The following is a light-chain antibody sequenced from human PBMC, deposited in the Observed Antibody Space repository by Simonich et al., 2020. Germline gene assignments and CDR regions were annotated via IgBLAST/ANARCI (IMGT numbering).Light chain of an antibody. CDR3: CSYAGSYTLV. J-gene: IGLJ3*02. CDR2: DVS. V-gene: IGLV2-11*01. CDR1: SSSVGGYNY. Sequence: QSALTQPRSVSGSPGQSVTISCTGTSSSVGGYNYVSWYQQHPGKAPKLMIYDVSKRPSRVPDRFSGSKSGNTASLTISGLQAEDEADYYCCSYAGSYTLVFGGGTKLTVL.